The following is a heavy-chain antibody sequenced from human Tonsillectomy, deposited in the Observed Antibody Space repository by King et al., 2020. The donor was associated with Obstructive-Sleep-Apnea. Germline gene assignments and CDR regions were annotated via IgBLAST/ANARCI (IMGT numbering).Heavy chain of an antibody. CDR3: ARVFRLRYFDWLSSNWFDP. Sequence: QLQESGPGLVKPSETLSLSCTVSGGSISSSSYYWGWIRQPPGKGLEWIGSIYYSGSTYYNPSLKSRVTISVDTSKNQFSLKLSSVTAADTAVYYCARVFRLRYFDWLSSNWFDPWGQGTLVTVSS. CDR2: IYYSGST. D-gene: IGHD3-9*01. J-gene: IGHJ5*02. CDR1: GGSISSSSYY. V-gene: IGHV4-39*01.